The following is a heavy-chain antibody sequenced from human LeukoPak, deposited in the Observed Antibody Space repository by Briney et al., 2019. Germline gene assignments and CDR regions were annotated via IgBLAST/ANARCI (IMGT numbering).Heavy chain of an antibody. D-gene: IGHD3-3*01. V-gene: IGHV1-46*01. CDR3: ARGMRYDFWSGYYAFDI. CDR2: INPSGGST. J-gene: IGHJ3*02. Sequence: ASVKVSCKASGYTFTSYYMHWVRQAPGQGLEWMGIINPSGGSTSYAQKFQGRVTMTRDTSTSTVYMELSSLRSEDTAVYYCARGMRYDFWSGYYAFDIWGQGTMVTVSS. CDR1: GYTFTSYY.